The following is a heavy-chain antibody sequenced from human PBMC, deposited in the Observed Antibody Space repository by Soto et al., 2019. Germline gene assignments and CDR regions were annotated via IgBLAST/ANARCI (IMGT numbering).Heavy chain of an antibody. V-gene: IGHV4-39*02. CDR3: AKDMIRGDGYEDPDY. CDR1: GDSISTSSYY. CDR2: IYYSGAT. D-gene: IGHD3-10*01. Sequence: PSETLSLTCDVSGDSISTSSYYWGWIRQPPGKGLEWIASIYYSGATYYNPSLQSRVTISVDTSNNRFSLTLSSLTAADTAVYFCAKDMIRGDGYEDPDYWGQGTLVTVSS. J-gene: IGHJ4*02.